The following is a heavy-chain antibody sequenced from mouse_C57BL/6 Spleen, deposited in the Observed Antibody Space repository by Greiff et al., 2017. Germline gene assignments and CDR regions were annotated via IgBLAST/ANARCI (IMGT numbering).Heavy chain of an antibody. J-gene: IGHJ3*01. CDR1: GYTFTSYW. CDR3: ARSVDGYSFAY. V-gene: IGHV1-55*01. Sequence: QVQLQQPGAELVKPGASVKMSCKASGYTFTSYWLTWVKQRPGHGLEWIGDIYPGSGSTNYNEKFKSKATLTVDTSSSTAYMQLSSLTSEDAAVYYCARSVDGYSFAYWGQGTLVTVSA. CDR2: IYPGSGST. D-gene: IGHD2-3*01.